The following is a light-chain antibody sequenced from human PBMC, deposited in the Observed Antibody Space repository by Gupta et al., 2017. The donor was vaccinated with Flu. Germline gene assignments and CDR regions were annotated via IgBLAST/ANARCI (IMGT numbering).Light chain of an antibody. Sequence: QSVLTQPPSASGTPGQRLTISCSGSSSNIGSNTVNWYQQLPGTAPKLLIYSNNQRPSGVPDRFSGSKSGTSASLAISGLQSEDEADYYCAAWDDSLNGVFGGGTKLTVL. J-gene: IGLJ3*02. CDR3: AAWDDSLNGV. CDR2: SNN. V-gene: IGLV1-44*01. CDR1: SSNIGSNT.